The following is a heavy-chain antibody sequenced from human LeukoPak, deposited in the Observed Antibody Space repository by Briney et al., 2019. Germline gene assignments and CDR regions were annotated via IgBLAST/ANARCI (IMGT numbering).Heavy chain of an antibody. J-gene: IGHJ4*02. CDR3: ARDGSVYGDDY. CDR2: ISSSGSTI. D-gene: IGHD4-17*01. CDR1: GFTFSSYD. V-gene: IGHV3-48*03. Sequence: GGSLRLSCAASGFTFSSYDMNWVRQAPGKGLEWVSYISSSGSTIYYADSVKGRFTISRDNAKNSLYLQMNSLTAEDTAVYYCARDGSVYGDDYWGQGTLVTVSS.